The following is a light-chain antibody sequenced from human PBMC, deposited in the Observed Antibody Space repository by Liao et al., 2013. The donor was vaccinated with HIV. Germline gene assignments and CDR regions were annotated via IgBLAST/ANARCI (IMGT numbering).Light chain of an antibody. CDR2: QDS. J-gene: IGLJ2*01. V-gene: IGLV3-1*01. CDR1: KLGDNY. Sequence: SYEVTQPPSVSVSPGQTATISCSGDKLGDNYVCWYQQKPGQSPVLVIYQDSRRPSGIPERFSGSSSGNTATLAISGTQTMDEADYYCQAWDNNIAIFGGGTRLTVL. CDR3: QAWDNNIAI.